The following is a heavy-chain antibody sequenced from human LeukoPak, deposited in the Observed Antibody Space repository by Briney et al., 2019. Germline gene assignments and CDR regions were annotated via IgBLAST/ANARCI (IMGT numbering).Heavy chain of an antibody. CDR1: GGSIGSYY. D-gene: IGHD6-6*01. V-gene: IGHV4-4*07. CDR3: ARPRPGRAFDY. Sequence: SETLSLTCTVSGGSIGSYYWSWIRQTAEKGLEWIGHIYNSGSTNYNPSLKSRVTMSVDTSKNQFSLKLSSVTAADTAVYYCARPRPGRAFDYWGQGTLVTVSS. CDR2: IYNSGST. J-gene: IGHJ4*02.